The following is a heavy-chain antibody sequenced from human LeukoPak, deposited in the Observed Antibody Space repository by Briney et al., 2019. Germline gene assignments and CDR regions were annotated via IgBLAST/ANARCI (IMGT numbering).Heavy chain of an antibody. D-gene: IGHD2/OR15-2a*01. Sequence: GGSLRLSRAASGFTVSTNYMNWVRQAPGKGLEWVSVIYAGGSTYYADSVKGRFTISRDNAKNTLYLQMNSLSPDDTAVYFCARDVDYHTTSECFDYWGQGTLVTVSS. CDR1: GFTVSTNY. CDR3: ARDVDYHTTSECFDY. J-gene: IGHJ4*02. CDR2: IYAGGST. V-gene: IGHV3-66*01.